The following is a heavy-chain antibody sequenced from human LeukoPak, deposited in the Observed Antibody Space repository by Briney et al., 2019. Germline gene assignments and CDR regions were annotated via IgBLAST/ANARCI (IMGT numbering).Heavy chain of an antibody. CDR3: ARQDSSGWGFDY. Sequence: ASVKVSCKASGYTFTGYYIHWVRQAPGQGLEWMGWINPNSGGTNYAQKFQGRVTMTRDTSISTAYMELSRLRSDDTAVYYCARQDSSGWGFDYWGQGTLVTVSS. D-gene: IGHD6-19*01. V-gene: IGHV1-2*02. J-gene: IGHJ4*02. CDR2: INPNSGGT. CDR1: GYTFTGYY.